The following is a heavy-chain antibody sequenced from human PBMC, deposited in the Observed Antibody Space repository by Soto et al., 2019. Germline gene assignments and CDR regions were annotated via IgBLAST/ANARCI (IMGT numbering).Heavy chain of an antibody. D-gene: IGHD2-8*01. CDR1: GGSISSGDYY. CDR2: IYYSGST. CDR3: ARWGYCTNGVCYTPSHFDY. V-gene: IGHV4-30-4*01. J-gene: IGHJ4*02. Sequence: PSETLSLTCTVSGGSISSGDYYWSWIRQPPGKGLEWIGYIYYSGSTYYNPSLKSRVTISVDTSKNQFSLKLSSVTAADTAVYYCARWGYCTNGVCYTPSHFDYWGQGTLVTVSS.